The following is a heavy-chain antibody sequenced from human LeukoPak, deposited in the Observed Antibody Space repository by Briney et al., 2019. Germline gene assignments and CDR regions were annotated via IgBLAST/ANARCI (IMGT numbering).Heavy chain of an antibody. Sequence: SETLSLTFTVSGGSISSSSYYWGWIRQPPGKGLEWIGSIYYSGSTYYNPSLKSRVTISVDTSKNQFSLKLSSVTAANTAVYYCARVHYYYYYYMDVWGKGTTVTVSS. CDR1: GGSISSSSYY. V-gene: IGHV4-39*07. CDR2: IYYSGST. J-gene: IGHJ6*03. CDR3: ARVHYYYYYYMDV.